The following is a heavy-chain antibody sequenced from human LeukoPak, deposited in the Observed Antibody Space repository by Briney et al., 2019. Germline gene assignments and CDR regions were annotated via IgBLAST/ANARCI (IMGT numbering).Heavy chain of an antibody. CDR3: AKDRVIAAGDDAFDI. CDR1: GFTFSTYA. Sequence: GGSLRLSCAASGFTFSTYAMSWVRQAPGKGLKWVSSFSGSGGSTYYADSVKGRFTISRDNSKNTLYLQMNSLRAEDTAVYYCAKDRVIAAGDDAFDIWGQGTLVTVSS. CDR2: FSGSGGST. D-gene: IGHD6-25*01. V-gene: IGHV3-23*01. J-gene: IGHJ3*02.